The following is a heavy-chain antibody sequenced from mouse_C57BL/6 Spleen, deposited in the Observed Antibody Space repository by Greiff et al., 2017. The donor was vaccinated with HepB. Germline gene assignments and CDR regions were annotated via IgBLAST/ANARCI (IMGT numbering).Heavy chain of an antibody. Sequence: VQLQQSGAELVRPGASVTLSCKASGYTFTDYEMHWVKQTPVHGLEWIGAIDPETGGTAYNQKFKGKAILTADKSSSTAYMELRSLTSEDSAVYYCTRFYYGNYRYAMDYWGQGTSVTVSS. V-gene: IGHV1-15*01. CDR1: GYTFTDYE. CDR2: IDPETGGT. CDR3: TRFYYGNYRYAMDY. D-gene: IGHD2-1*01. J-gene: IGHJ4*01.